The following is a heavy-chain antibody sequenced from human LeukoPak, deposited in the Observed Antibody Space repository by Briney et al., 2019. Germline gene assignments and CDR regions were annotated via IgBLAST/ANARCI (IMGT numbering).Heavy chain of an antibody. CDR3: ARGTDCSSTSCTVFYGMDV. D-gene: IGHD2-2*01. J-gene: IGHJ6*02. V-gene: IGHV1-69*13. Sequence: SVKVSCKASGGTFSSYAISWVRQAPGQGLEWMGGIIPIFGTANYAQKFQGRVTITADGSTSTAYMELSSLRSEDTAVYYCARGTDCSSTSCTVFYGMDVWGQGTTVTVSS. CDR2: IIPIFGTA. CDR1: GGTFSSYA.